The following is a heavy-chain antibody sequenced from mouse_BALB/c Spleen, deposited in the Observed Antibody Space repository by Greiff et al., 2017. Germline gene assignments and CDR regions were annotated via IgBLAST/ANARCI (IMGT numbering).Heavy chain of an antibody. Sequence: VQLQQSGPGLVKPSQSLSLTCTVTGYSITSDYAWNWIRQFPGNKLEWMGYISYSGSTSYNPSLKSRISITRDTSKNQFFLQLNSVTTEDTATYYCARSVYYFDYWGQGTTLTVSS. CDR1: GYSITSDYA. J-gene: IGHJ2*01. CDR3: ARSVYYFDY. CDR2: ISYSGST. V-gene: IGHV3-2*02.